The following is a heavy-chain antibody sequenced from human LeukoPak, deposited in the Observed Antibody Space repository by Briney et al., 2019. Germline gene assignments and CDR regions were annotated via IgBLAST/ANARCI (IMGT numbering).Heavy chain of an antibody. D-gene: IGHD2-8*01. Sequence: GGSLRLSCAASGSTFSSYSMNWVRQAPGKGLEWVSFISSSTSYISYADSVKGRFTISRDNAKSSLWLQMNSLRAEDTAVYYCARATNGRFDIWGQGTMVTVSS. CDR2: ISSSTSYI. CDR3: ARATNGRFDI. CDR1: GSTFSSYS. V-gene: IGHV3-21*01. J-gene: IGHJ3*02.